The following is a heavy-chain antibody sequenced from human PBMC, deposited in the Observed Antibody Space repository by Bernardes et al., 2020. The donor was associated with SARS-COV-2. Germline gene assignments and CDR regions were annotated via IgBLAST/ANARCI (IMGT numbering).Heavy chain of an antibody. CDR3: AHRRRCSRFSCYGLKYEAFDI. CDR2: IYWDDDK. CDR1: GFSLSPSGAG. J-gene: IGHJ3*02. D-gene: IGHD2-2*01. V-gene: IGHV2-5*02. Sequence: SGPTLVKPTQTLTLTCSFSGFSLSPSGAGVGWVRQPPGKALEWLAIIYWDDDKRYSPSLKSRLTITKDTSKNQVVLTMTNMDPVDTATYYCAHRRRCSRFSCYGLKYEAFDIWGQGTMVTVSS.